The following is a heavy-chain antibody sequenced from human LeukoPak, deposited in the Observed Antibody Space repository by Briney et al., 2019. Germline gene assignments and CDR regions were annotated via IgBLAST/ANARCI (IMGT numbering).Heavy chain of an antibody. CDR2: INHSGST. J-gene: IGHJ5*02. CDR3: ARGGKAGFLEWPAYNWFDP. Sequence: SETLSLTCTVSGGSISSYYWSWIRQPPGKGLEWIGEINHSGSTNYNPSLKSRVTISVDTSKNQFSLKLSSVTAADTAVYYCARGGKAGFLEWPAYNWFDPWGQGTLVTVSS. CDR1: GGSISSYY. D-gene: IGHD3-3*01. V-gene: IGHV4-34*01.